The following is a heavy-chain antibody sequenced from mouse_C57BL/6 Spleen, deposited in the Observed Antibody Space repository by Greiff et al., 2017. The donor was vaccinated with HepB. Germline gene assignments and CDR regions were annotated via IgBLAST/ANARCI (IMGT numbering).Heavy chain of an antibody. J-gene: IGHJ3*01. D-gene: IGHD2-2*01. CDR2: ISYDGSN. V-gene: IGHV3-6*01. CDR1: GYSITSGYY. CDR3: AREGYDRAY. Sequence: ESGPGLVKPSQSLSLTCSVTGYSITSGYYWNWIRQFPGNKLEWMGYISYDGSNNYNPSLKNRISITRDTSKNQFFLKLNSVTTEDTATYYCAREGYDRAYWGQGTLVTVSA.